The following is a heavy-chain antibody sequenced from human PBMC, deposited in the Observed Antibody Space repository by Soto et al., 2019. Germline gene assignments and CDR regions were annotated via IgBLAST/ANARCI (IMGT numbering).Heavy chain of an antibody. CDR1: GLSINTGGVG. D-gene: IGHD1-26*01. J-gene: IGHJ4*02. CDR3: AKRRARRSNLFFDQ. CDR2: LYWNDAE. V-gene: IGHV2-5*01. Sequence: QITLKESGQTLVKPTQTLTLICSLSGLSINTGGVGVGWIRQPPGKAPVWLALLYWNDAEWYNPSLRYRLSVTNESSKKQVVLTKTHMYPTDTSTDYYAKRRARRSNLFFDQWGQGALVTVAS.